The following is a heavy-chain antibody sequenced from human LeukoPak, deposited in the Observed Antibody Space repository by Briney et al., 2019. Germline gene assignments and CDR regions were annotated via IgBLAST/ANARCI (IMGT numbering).Heavy chain of an antibody. CDR3: ARQGAVVVITTSFDY. V-gene: IGHV4-38-2*01. CDR1: GYSISSGYY. CDR2: IYHSGST. J-gene: IGHJ4*02. D-gene: IGHD3-22*01. Sequence: SETLCLTCAVSGYSISSGYYWGWIGQPPGKGLEWIGSIYHSGSTYYNPSLKSRVTISVDTSKNQFSLKLSSVIAADTAVYYCARQGAVVVITTSFDYWGQGTLVTVSS.